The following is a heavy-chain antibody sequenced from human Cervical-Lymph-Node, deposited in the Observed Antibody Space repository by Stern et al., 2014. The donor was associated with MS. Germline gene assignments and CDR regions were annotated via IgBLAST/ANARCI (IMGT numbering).Heavy chain of an antibody. D-gene: IGHD4-11*01. J-gene: IGHJ2*01. V-gene: IGHV4-39*02. CDR3: ARGVTAVTNYVPNWCFDL. CDR2: VYYSGIP. Sequence: VQLVESGPGLVKPSETLSLTCTVSGGSITNRDYWGWIRQSPGKGLEWIGSVYYSGIPYSRRSHKSRATISIDTSRNKCFLSLNSVTATDTAVYFCARGVTAVTNYVPNWCFDLWGRGTLVTVSS. CDR1: GGSITNRDY.